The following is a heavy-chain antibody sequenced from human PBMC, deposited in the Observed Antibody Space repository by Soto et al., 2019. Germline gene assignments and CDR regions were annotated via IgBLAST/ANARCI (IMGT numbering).Heavy chain of an antibody. D-gene: IGHD3-22*01. CDR2: IIPILGIA. Sequence: SVKVSCKASGGTFSSYTISWVRQAPGQGLEWMGRIIPILGIANYAQKFQGRVTITADKSTSTAYMELSSLRSEDTAVYYCARGDYYDSSGPNNAFDIWGQGTMVTVSS. J-gene: IGHJ3*02. CDR3: ARGDYYDSSGPNNAFDI. V-gene: IGHV1-69*02. CDR1: GGTFSSYT.